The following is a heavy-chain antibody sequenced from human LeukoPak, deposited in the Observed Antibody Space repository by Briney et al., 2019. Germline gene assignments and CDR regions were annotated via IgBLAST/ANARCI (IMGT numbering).Heavy chain of an antibody. V-gene: IGHV3-21*04. D-gene: IGHD3-22*01. CDR3: ATLGFSSGYYYYFDH. Sequence: PGGSLRLSCAASGFTFSSYSMNWVRQAPGKGLEWVSSISSSSSYIYYADSVKGRFTISRDNAKNSLYLQMNSLRAADTAVYYCATLGFSSGYYYYFDHWGQGTLVTVSS. CDR2: ISSSSSYI. J-gene: IGHJ4*02. CDR1: GFTFSSYS.